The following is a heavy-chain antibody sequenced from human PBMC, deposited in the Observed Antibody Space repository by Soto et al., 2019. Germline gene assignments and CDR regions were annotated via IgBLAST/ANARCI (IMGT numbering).Heavy chain of an antibody. Sequence: GESLKISCKGSGYSFTSYWIAWVRQMPGKGLEWMGIIYPGDSDIRYSPSFQGQVTISADKSISTAYLQWSSLKASDTAMYYCARTAAAGKYYYGVDVWGQGTTVTVSS. CDR3: ARTAAAGKYYYGVDV. V-gene: IGHV5-51*01. CDR1: GYSFTSYW. CDR2: IYPGDSDI. J-gene: IGHJ6*02. D-gene: IGHD6-13*01.